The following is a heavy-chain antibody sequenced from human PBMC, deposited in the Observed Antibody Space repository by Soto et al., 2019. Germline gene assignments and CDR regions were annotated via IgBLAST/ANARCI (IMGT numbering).Heavy chain of an antibody. CDR1: GFTFSNAW. D-gene: IGHD3-3*01. CDR2: IKSKTDGGTT. J-gene: IGHJ4*02. V-gene: IGHV3-15*01. Sequence: GGSLRLSCAASGFTFSNAWMSWVRQAPGKGLEWVGRIKSKTDGGTTDYAAPVKGRFTISRDDSKNTLYLQMNSLKTEDTAVYYCTTEDSGFWSGYRYWGQGTLVTVSS. CDR3: TTEDSGFWSGYRY.